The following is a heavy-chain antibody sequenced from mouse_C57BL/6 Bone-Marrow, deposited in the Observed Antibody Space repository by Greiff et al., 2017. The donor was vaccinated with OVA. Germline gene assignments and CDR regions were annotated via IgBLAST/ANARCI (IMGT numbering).Heavy chain of an antibody. CDR3: ARNGYSNYAY. CDR1: GYPFTSYG. V-gene: IGHV1-81*01. J-gene: IGHJ3*01. D-gene: IGHD2-5*01. CDR2: IYPRSGNT. Sequence: QVQLQQSGAELARPGASVKLSCKASGYPFTSYGISWVKQRTGQGLEWIGEIYPRSGNTYYNEKFKGKATLTADKSSSTAYMELRSLTSEDSAVYFCARNGYSNYAYWGQGTLVTVSA.